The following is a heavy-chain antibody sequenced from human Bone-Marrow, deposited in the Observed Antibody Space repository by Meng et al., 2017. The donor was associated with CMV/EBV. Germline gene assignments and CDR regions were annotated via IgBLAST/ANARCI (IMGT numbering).Heavy chain of an antibody. D-gene: IGHD3-3*01. CDR3: ARDPSRSGVYGYYYGMDV. CDR2: IHYSGST. Sequence: SETLSLTCTVSGDSIRNYYWNWIRQPPGKGLEWIGFIHYSGSTNYNPSLKSRVTMSVETCKDQISLKLNSVTAADTAVYFCARDPSRSGVYGYYYGMDVWGQGTTVTVSS. J-gene: IGHJ6*02. V-gene: IGHV4-59*01. CDR1: GDSIRNYY.